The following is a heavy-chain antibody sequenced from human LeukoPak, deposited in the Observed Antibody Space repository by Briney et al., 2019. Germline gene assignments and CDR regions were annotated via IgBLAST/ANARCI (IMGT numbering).Heavy chain of an antibody. CDR1: GFXFDDYA. J-gene: IGHJ4*02. CDR3: TRDPGTVAIDY. V-gene: IGHV3-20*04. Sequence: PGRSLRLSCAASGFXFDDYAISWVRQAPGKGLEWVSGIGKNGGNPGYADSVKGRFTISRDNAKNSLYLQMNSLRAEDTALFFCTRDPGTVAIDYWGQGTLVTVSS. CDR2: IGKNGGNP. D-gene: IGHD6-19*01.